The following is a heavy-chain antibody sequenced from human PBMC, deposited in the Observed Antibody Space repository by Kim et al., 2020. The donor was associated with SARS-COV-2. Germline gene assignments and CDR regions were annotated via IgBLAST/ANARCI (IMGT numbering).Heavy chain of an antibody. CDR3: ARVLGGPRSIY. CDR2: IYHSGNT. V-gene: IGHV4-4*02. CDR1: GGSISSSNW. Sequence: SETLSLTCAVSGGSISSSNWWTWVRQPPGKGLEWIGEIYHSGNTNYNPSLKSRVPISLDKSENQFSLKLTSVTAADTAVYYCARVLGGPRSIYWGQGTLVTVSS. D-gene: IGHD3-16*02. J-gene: IGHJ4*02.